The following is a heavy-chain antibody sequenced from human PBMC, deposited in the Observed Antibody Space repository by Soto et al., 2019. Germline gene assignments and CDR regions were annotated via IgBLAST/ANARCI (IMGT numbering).Heavy chain of an antibody. V-gene: IGHV1-2*02. CDR1: GYTFTVYY. CDR3: VRQKEEGYNYYFDY. Sequence: GASVKVSCKASGYTFTVYYMHWVRQAPGQGLEWMGWINLNNGVTLYAEKFQGRVTMTRDTSISTAYMELTRLRSDDTTEYYCVRQKEEGYNYYFDYWGQGTLVTVSS. D-gene: IGHD5-12*01. J-gene: IGHJ4*02. CDR2: INLNNGVT.